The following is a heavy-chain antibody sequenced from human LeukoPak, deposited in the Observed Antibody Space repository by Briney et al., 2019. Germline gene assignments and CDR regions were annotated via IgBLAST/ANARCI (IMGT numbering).Heavy chain of an antibody. V-gene: IGHV3-23*01. Sequence: GGSLRLSCAASGFTFSSYAMSWVRQAPGKGLEWVSAISGSGGSTYYADSVKGRFTISRDNSKNTLYLQMNSLRAEDTAVYYCAKAYYYGSGNALYYFDYWGQGTLVTVSS. D-gene: IGHD3-10*01. CDR2: ISGSGGST. J-gene: IGHJ4*02. CDR1: GFTFSSYA. CDR3: AKAYYYGSGNALYYFDY.